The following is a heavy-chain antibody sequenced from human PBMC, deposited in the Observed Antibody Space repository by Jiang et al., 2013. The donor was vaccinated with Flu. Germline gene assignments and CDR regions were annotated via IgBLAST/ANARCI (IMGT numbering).Heavy chain of an antibody. CDR1: GGSISSGGYY. D-gene: IGHD3-3*01. CDR2: IYYSGST. CDR3: ARVYDFWSGYYGMDV. Sequence: SLTCTVSGGSISSGGYYWSWIRQHPGKGLEWIGYIYYSGSTYYNPSLKSRVTISVDTSKNQFSLKLSSVTAADTAVYYCARVYDFWSGYYGMDVWGQGTTVTVSS. V-gene: IGHV4-31*03. J-gene: IGHJ6*02.